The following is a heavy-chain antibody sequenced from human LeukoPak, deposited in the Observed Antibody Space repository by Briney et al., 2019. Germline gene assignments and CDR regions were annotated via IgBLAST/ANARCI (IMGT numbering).Heavy chain of an antibody. V-gene: IGHV3-23*01. CDR2: ISSSGGGT. CDR1: GFTFSSYG. J-gene: IGHJ4*02. D-gene: IGHD2-2*01. CDR3: AKEKETGYCSTTSCYGGH. Sequence: GGSLRLSCAASGFTFSSYGMNWVRQAPGKGLEWVSGISSSGGGTYYADSVKGRFTISRDNSKNTPYLQMNTLRAEDTAVYYCAKEKETGYCSTTSCYGGHWGQGTLVTVSS.